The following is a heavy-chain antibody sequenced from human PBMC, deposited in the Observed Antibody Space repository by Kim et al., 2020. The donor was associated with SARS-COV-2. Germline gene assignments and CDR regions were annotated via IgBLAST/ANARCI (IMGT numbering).Heavy chain of an antibody. CDR2: IWYDGSNK. CDR3: ARAGATGGLYYYYGMDV. CDR1: GFTFSSYG. D-gene: IGHD1-1*01. Sequence: GGSLRLSCAASGFTFSSYGMHWVRQAPGKGLEWVAVIWYDGSNKYYADSVKGRFTISRDNSKNTLYLQMNSLRAEDTAVYYCARAGATGGLYYYYGMDVWGQGTTVTVSS. V-gene: IGHV3-33*01. J-gene: IGHJ6*02.